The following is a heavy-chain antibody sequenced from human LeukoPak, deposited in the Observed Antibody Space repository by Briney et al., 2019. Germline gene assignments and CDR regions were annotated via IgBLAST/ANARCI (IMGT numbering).Heavy chain of an antibody. CDR2: VHYSGST. V-gene: IGHV4-59*01. D-gene: IGHD3-10*01. Sequence: SETLYLTCTVSGGSISTYYWSWIRQPPGKGLEWIGYVHYSGSTSYNSSLKSRVTISVDTSKNQFSLKLSPVTAADTAVYYCARVPYYYGSGIYRFGYFDYWGQGTLVAVSS. CDR1: GGSISTYY. J-gene: IGHJ4*02. CDR3: ARVPYYYGSGIYRFGYFDY.